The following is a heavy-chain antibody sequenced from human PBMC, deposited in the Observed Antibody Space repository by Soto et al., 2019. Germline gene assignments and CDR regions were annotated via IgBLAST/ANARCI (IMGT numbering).Heavy chain of an antibody. D-gene: IGHD6-19*01. J-gene: IGHJ4*02. CDR2: IYPGDSDT. V-gene: IGHV5-51*01. CDR1: GYSFTRYW. CDR3: ARRLVYSSGWYYFDY. Sequence: GDSLKISCKGSGYSFTRYWIGWVRQMPGKGLEWMGIIYPGDSDTRYSPSFQGQVTISADKSISTAYLQWSSLKASDTAMYYCARRLVYSSGWYYFDYWGQRTVVTVSA.